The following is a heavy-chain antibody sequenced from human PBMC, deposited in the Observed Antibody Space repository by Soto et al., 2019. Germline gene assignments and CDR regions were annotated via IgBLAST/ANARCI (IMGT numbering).Heavy chain of an antibody. Sequence: QVQLVQSGPEVKKPGASVKVSCRTSGYTFTSYGISWVRQAPGQGLEWMGWINTYSGDTIYAQKVQDRVSLTTDTSTSTAYMDLKSLRTDDTAMYYCVRVSLTMVVVPFGVSWGQGTLVTVSS. D-gene: IGHD3-10*01. CDR1: GYTFTSYG. J-gene: IGHJ5*02. CDR3: VRVSLTMVVVPFGVS. CDR2: INTYSGDT. V-gene: IGHV1-18*04.